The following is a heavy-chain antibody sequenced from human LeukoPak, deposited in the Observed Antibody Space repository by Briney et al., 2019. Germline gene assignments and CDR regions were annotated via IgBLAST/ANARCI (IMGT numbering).Heavy chain of an antibody. CDR2: ISYDGSNK. CDR1: GFTLSSYA. V-gene: IGHV3-30-3*01. J-gene: IGHJ4*01. Sequence: PGRSLRLSCAASGFTLSSYAMHWVGQAPGKGLEWVAVISYDGSNKYYADSVKGRFTISRDNSKNTLYLQMNSLRAEDTAVYYCARGGYYYDSSGPLSYWGHGTLVTVSS. D-gene: IGHD3-22*01. CDR3: ARGGYYYDSSGPLSY.